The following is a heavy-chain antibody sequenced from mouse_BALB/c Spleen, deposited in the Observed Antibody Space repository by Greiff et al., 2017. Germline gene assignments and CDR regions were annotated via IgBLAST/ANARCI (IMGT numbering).Heavy chain of an antibody. CDR3: ARSGDGYSLFAY. D-gene: IGHD2-3*01. CDR2: ISYSGST. CDR1: GYSITSDYA. J-gene: IGHJ3*01. V-gene: IGHV3-2*02. Sequence: EVQLVESGPGLVKPSQSLSLTCTVTGYSITSDYAWNWIRQFPGNKLEWMGYISYSGSTSYNPSLKSRISITRDTSKNQFFLQLNSVTTEDTATYYCARSGDGYSLFAYWGQGTLVTVSA.